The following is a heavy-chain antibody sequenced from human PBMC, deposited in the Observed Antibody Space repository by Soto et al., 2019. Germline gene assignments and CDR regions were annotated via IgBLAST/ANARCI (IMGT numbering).Heavy chain of an antibody. CDR2: INAGNGNT. CDR1: GYIFTSNV. Sequence: ASVKVSFKASGYIFTSNVMHWVRQAPGQRLEWMGWINAGNGNTKYSQKFQGRVTITRDTPASTAFMELSSLRSEDTAVYYCARDHPYPGSSWFFFDLWGQGTLVTVSS. CDR3: ARDHPYPGSSWFFFDL. J-gene: IGHJ4*02. V-gene: IGHV1-3*01. D-gene: IGHD6-13*01.